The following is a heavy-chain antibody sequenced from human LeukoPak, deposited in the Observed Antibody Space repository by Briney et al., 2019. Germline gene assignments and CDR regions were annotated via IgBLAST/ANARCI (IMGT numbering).Heavy chain of an antibody. D-gene: IGHD4-23*01. Sequence: GGSLRLSCAASGFTFGSYAMHWVRQAPGKGLEWVAVISYDGSNKYYADSVKGRFTISRDNSKITLYLQMNSLRAEDTAVYYCVRGNDYGGPHYWGQGTLVTVSS. V-gene: IGHV3-30*04. CDR1: GFTFGSYA. CDR2: ISYDGSNK. J-gene: IGHJ4*02. CDR3: VRGNDYGGPHY.